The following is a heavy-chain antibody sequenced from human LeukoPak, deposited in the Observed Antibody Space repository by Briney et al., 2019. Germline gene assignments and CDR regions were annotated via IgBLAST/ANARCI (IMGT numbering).Heavy chain of an antibody. D-gene: IGHD3-3*01. Sequence: SETLSLTCTVSGGSINSYYWSWIRQPPGKGLEWIGYIYYSGSTNYNPSLKSRVTISVDTSKNQFSLKLSSVTAADTAVYYCARGGFFPEYYFDYWGQGTLVTVSS. CDR1: GGSINSYY. CDR2: IYYSGST. V-gene: IGHV4-59*01. CDR3: ARGGFFPEYYFDY. J-gene: IGHJ4*02.